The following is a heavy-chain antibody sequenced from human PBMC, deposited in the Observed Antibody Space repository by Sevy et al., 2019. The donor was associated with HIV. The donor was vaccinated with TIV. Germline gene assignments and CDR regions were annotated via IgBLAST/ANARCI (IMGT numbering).Heavy chain of an antibody. V-gene: IGHV3-49*04. D-gene: IGHD6-13*01. CDR2: LKSDVYGGTV. Sequence: GGSPRLSCTASGFTLGDYCMSWVRQAPGKGLEWVAFLKSDVYGGTVDHAASVRGRFVISRDDSKTIAYLQMNDLKTEDTGVYYCTRWKAAQSIFDYWGQGALVTVSS. J-gene: IGHJ4*02. CDR3: TRWKAAQSIFDY. CDR1: GFTLGDYC.